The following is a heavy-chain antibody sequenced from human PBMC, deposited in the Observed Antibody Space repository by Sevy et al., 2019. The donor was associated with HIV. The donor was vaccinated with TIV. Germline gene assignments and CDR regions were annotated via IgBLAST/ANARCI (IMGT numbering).Heavy chain of an antibody. V-gene: IGHV1-69*10. D-gene: IGHD2-21*02. CDR1: RGTLNNYG. J-gene: IGHJ4*02. CDR2: IIPSVGIA. CDR3: ASVRPCGGDCYFFDT. Sequence: ASVKVSCKASRGTLNNYGMNWVRQAPGQGLDWMGGIIPSVGIASYAQKIQGRAAITADESTSTIYLEVGRLRSDDTAVYFCASVRPCGGDCYFFDTWGQGTLVTVSS.